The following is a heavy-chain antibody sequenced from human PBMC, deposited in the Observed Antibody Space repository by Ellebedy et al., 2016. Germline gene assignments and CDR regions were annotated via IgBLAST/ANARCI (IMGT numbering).Heavy chain of an antibody. CDR1: GFSFNTFF. D-gene: IGHD2-8*01. CDR3: TRDGREWSRDY. CDR2: ISGGSDNT. Sequence: GGSLRLXXAASGFSFNTFFMSWVRQAPGKGLEWVSTISGGSDNTRFADSVKGRFTVSRDNSRNTVYLQMSNLRVEDTAVYYCTRDGREWSRDYWGQGTLVTVSS. J-gene: IGHJ4*02. V-gene: IGHV3-23*01.